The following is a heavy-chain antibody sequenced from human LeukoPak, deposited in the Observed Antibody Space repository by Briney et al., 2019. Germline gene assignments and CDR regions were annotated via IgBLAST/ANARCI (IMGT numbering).Heavy chain of an antibody. J-gene: IGHJ4*02. CDR2: ISYDGSDK. CDR1: GFTFSSYA. CDR3: ARDITGSYSLDY. V-gene: IGHV3-30*04. Sequence: GALRLSCAASGFTFSSYAMHWVRQAPGEGLEWVTIISYDGSDKFYADSVQGRFTISRDHSKNTLYLQMNSLRAEDTAVYYCARDITGSYSLDYWGQGTLVTVSS. D-gene: IGHD1-26*01.